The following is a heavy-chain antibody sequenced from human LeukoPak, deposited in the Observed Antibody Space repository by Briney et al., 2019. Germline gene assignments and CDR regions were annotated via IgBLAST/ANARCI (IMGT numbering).Heavy chain of an antibody. CDR2: ISYDGSNK. Sequence: GGSLRLSCAASGFTFSSYGMHWVRQAPGKGLEWVAVISYDGSNKYYADSVKGRFTISRDNSKNTLYLQMNSLRAEDTAVYYCAKEEGYCGQGTLVTVSS. CDR1: GFTFSSYG. V-gene: IGHV3-30*18. CDR3: AKEEGY. J-gene: IGHJ4*02.